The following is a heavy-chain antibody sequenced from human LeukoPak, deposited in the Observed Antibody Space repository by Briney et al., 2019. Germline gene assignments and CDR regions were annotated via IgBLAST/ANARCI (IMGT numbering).Heavy chain of an antibody. D-gene: IGHD3-22*01. CDR1: GYTFTSYG. V-gene: IGHV1-18*01. CDR2: ISAYNGNT. CDR3: ARSNTYYYDSSGYRFNWFDP. J-gene: IGHJ5*02. Sequence: ASVKVSCKASGYTFTSYGISWVRQAPGQGLEWMGWISAYNGNTNYAQKLQGRVTMTTDTSTSTAYMELRSLRSDDTAVYYCARSNTYYYDSSGYRFNWFDPWGQGTLVTVSS.